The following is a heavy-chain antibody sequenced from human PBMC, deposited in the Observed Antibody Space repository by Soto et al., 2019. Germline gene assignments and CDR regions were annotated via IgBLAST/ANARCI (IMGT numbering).Heavy chain of an antibody. CDR1: GGTFSSYA. CDR2: IIPIFGTA. D-gene: IGHD2-21*01. CDR3: ARPAYCGGDCLDY. J-gene: IGHJ4*02. V-gene: IGHV1-69*13. Sequence: GASVKVSCKASGGTFSSYAISWVRQAPGQGLEWMGGIIPIFGTANYAQKFQGRVTITADESTSTAYMELSSLRSEDTAVYYCARPAYCGGDCLDYWGQGTLVTVSS.